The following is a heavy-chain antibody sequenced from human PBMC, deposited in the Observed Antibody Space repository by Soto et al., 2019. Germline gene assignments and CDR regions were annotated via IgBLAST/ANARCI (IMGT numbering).Heavy chain of an antibody. Sequence: EVQLVESGGGLVQPGRSLRLSCAASGFNFSDYAMHWVRQAPGKGLEWVSSISWNSVSIGYADSVKGRFTISRDNAKNPLYLQMSSLRSEDTALYYLAKDMVNGYNPYYYYGMDVWGQGTTVTVAS. D-gene: IGHD3-10*01. CDR2: ISWNSVSI. CDR1: GFNFSDYA. J-gene: IGHJ6*02. CDR3: AKDMVNGYNPYYYYGMDV. V-gene: IGHV3-9*01.